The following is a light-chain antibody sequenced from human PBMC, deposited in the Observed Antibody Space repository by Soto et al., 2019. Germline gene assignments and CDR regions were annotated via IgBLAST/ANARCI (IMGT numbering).Light chain of an antibody. CDR3: CSFAGRNTFV. Sequence: SALTQPASVSGSPGQSITISCTGTISDIETYNLVSWYQQYPGKAPKLLIYEDSKRPSGVSDRFSGSKSVNTASLTIYGLQAVDEADYHCCSFAGRNTFVFGAGTKLTVL. J-gene: IGLJ1*01. CDR1: ISDIETYNL. V-gene: IGLV2-23*01. CDR2: EDS.